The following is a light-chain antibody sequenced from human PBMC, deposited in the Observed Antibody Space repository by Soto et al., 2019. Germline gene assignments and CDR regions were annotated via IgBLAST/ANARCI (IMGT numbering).Light chain of an antibody. V-gene: IGLV2-14*01. Sequence: QSALTQPASVSGSPGQSITISCTGTSSDVGGYNFVSWYQHHPGKAPKLMIYEGSNRPSGVSSRFSGSKSGNTASLTISGLQAEDEADYYCCSYTSSSTLVFGGGTKLTVL. CDR2: EGS. CDR1: SSDVGGYNF. CDR3: CSYTSSSTLV. J-gene: IGLJ2*01.